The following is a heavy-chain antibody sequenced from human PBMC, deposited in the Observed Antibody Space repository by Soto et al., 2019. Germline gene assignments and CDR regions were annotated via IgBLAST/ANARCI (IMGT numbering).Heavy chain of an antibody. V-gene: IGHV1-69*01. Sequence: QEQLVQSGAEVKKPGSSVKVSCKASGGTFSSYSINWVREAPGQGLEWMGEIIPIFGTADYAQKFQGRVTIPADESTSTAYMELSSLRSEDTGVHYCARDGVRYSAWIDSWGQGNRVTVS. J-gene: IGHJ4*02. CDR2: IIPIFGTA. CDR3: ARDGVRYSAWIDS. D-gene: IGHD2-15*01. CDR1: GGTFSSYS.